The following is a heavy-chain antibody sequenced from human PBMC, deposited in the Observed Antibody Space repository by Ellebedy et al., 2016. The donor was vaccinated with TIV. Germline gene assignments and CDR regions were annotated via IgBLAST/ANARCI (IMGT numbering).Heavy chain of an antibody. D-gene: IGHD3-3*01. Sequence: AASVKVSCKASGYTFTSYYMHWARQAPGQGLEWMGIINPSGGSTSYAQKFQGRVTMTRDTSTSTVYMELSSLRSEDTAVYYCAREGELTNFDLPPDYGMDVWGQGTTVTVSS. J-gene: IGHJ6*02. CDR1: GYTFTSYY. V-gene: IGHV1-46*01. CDR3: AREGELTNFDLPPDYGMDV. CDR2: INPSGGST.